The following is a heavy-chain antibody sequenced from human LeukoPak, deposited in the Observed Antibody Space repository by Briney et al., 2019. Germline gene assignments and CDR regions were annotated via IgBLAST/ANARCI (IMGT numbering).Heavy chain of an antibody. Sequence: GASVKVSCKASGYTFTNYYMHWVRQAPGQGLEWLGLITPSGGSTWYAQKFQGRATMTRDMSTSTAYMELRSLRSDDTAVYYCARDHRRYCSSTSCSYFDYWGQGTLVTVSS. CDR1: GYTFTNYY. CDR2: ITPSGGST. CDR3: ARDHRRYCSSTSCSYFDY. D-gene: IGHD2-2*01. V-gene: IGHV1-46*01. J-gene: IGHJ4*02.